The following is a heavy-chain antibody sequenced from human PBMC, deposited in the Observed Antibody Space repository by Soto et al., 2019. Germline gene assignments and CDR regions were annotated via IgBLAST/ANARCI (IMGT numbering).Heavy chain of an antibody. CDR1: GFSFSTYP. D-gene: IGHD3-10*01. CDR3: ARDGAEITMIRGVIADNWLGP. J-gene: IGHJ5*02. V-gene: IGHV3-30-3*01. Sequence: QVQLVESGGGVVQPGRSLRLSCAASGFSFSTYPMHWVRQGPGKGLEWVAVVSYDGSSKYYADSVKGRFTISRDNSKNTLYLQMNSLTTEDTAVYYCARDGAEITMIRGVIADNWLGPWGQGTPVTVSS. CDR2: VSYDGSSK.